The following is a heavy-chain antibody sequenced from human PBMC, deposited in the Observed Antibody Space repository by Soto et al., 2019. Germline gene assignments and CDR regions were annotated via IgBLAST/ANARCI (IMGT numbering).Heavy chain of an antibody. V-gene: IGHV1-2*02. J-gene: IGHJ6*02. CDR2: INPNSGGT. CDR1: GYTFTGYY. CDR3: AGPELRIKTKGIYYYYYGMDV. D-gene: IGHD3-10*01. Sequence: QVQLVQSGAEVKKPGASVKVSCKASGYTFTGYYMHWVRQAPGQGLEWMGWINPNSGGTNYAQKFQGRVTMTRDTSISTAYMELSRLRSDDTAVYYCAGPELRIKTKGIYYYYYGMDVWGQGTTVTVSS.